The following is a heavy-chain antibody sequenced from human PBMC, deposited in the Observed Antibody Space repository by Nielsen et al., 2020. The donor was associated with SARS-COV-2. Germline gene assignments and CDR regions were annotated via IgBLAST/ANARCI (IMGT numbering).Heavy chain of an antibody. J-gene: IGHJ4*02. CDR3: ARHSYRSGSYSTRVQY. V-gene: IGHV4-39*01. CDR1: GDSISSRGNY. D-gene: IGHD3-10*01. Sequence: SATLSLTCTVSGDSISSRGNYWAWIRQSPGKGLAWIGSIYYSGSTHYNPSLKSRVAISVDTSKSQFSLKLTSVTAADTAVYYCARHSYRSGSYSTRVQYWGQGTLVMVSS. CDR2: IYYSGST.